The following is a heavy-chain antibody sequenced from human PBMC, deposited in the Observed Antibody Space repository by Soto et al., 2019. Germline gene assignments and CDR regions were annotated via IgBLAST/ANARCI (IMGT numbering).Heavy chain of an antibody. CDR3: ARRGYYDSSGYYQPDGMDV. V-gene: IGHV1-69*01. CDR1: GGTFSSYA. Sequence: QVQLVQSGAEVKKPGSSVKVSCKASGGTFSSYAISWVRQAPGQGLEWMGGIIPIFGTANYAQKFQGRVPITADESTSTAYMELSSLRSEDTAVYYCARRGYYDSSGYYQPDGMDVWGQGTTVTVSS. CDR2: IIPIFGTA. J-gene: IGHJ6*02. D-gene: IGHD3-22*01.